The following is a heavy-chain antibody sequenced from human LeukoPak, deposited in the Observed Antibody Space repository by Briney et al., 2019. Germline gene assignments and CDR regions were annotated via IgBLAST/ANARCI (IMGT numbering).Heavy chain of an antibody. D-gene: IGHD4-11*01. CDR3: ARDRATTVTTGPFDN. J-gene: IGHJ4*02. V-gene: IGHV4-38-2*02. CDR1: GYSLSSGYH. Sequence: SETLSLTCTVSGYSLSSGYHWGWIRQPPGKGLEWIGSTYHSGSTYYNPSLKSRVTISVDTSKNQFSLKLISVTAADTAVYYCARDRATTVTTGPFDNWGQGTLVTVSS. CDR2: TYHSGST.